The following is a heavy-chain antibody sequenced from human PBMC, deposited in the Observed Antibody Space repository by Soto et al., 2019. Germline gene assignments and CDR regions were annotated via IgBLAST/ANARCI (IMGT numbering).Heavy chain of an antibody. CDR1: GFPFSSYW. V-gene: IGHV3-74*01. Sequence: EVQLVESGGGSVQPGESLRLSCAASGFPFSSYWIHWVRQAPGKGLVWVSRIKYDGTITNYADSLKGRLTISRDNAENTVYLQMNSLRVEDTAVYYCVRGAKGGHYVDVWGKGTTVTVSS. D-gene: IGHD3-16*01. CDR3: VRGAKGGHYVDV. J-gene: IGHJ6*03. CDR2: IKYDGTIT.